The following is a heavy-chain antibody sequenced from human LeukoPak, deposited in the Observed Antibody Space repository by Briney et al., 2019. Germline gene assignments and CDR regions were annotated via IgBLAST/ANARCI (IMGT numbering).Heavy chain of an antibody. Sequence: GGSLRLFCAASGFTFSSYAMSWVRQAPGKGREWVSVISGSGGSTYYAYSMKGRFTISRDNSKNTLYLQMNSLRAEDTAVYYCACGKGRLVTYNWFDPWGQGTLVTVSS. J-gene: IGHJ5*02. CDR2: ISGSGGST. D-gene: IGHD2-21*02. CDR1: GFTFSSYA. CDR3: ACGKGRLVTYNWFDP. V-gene: IGHV3-23*01.